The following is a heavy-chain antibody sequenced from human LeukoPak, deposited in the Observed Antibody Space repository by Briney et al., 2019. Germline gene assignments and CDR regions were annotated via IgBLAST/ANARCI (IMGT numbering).Heavy chain of an antibody. V-gene: IGHV4-59*01. CDR2: IYYSGST. CDR1: GGSIRSYY. J-gene: IGHJ4*02. D-gene: IGHD5-24*01. Sequence: SETLSLTCTVSGGSIRSYYWSWIRQPPGKGLQWIGYIYYSGSTSYNPSLKSRVTISVDTSKNQFSLKLSSVTAADTAVYYCARVYGYNFGTYYFDYWGQGTLVTVSS. CDR3: ARVYGYNFGTYYFDY.